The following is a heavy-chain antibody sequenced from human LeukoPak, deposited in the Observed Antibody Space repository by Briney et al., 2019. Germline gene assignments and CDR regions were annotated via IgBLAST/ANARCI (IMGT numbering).Heavy chain of an antibody. CDR2: IWYDGSNK. CDR3: ARVTRDSLRFTTNYFDY. Sequence: GGSLRLSCAASGFTFSSYGMHWVRQAPGKGLEWVAVIWYDGSNKYYADSVKGRFTISRDNSKNTLYLQMNSLRAEDTAVYYCARVTRDSLRFTTNYFDYWGQGTLVTVSS. J-gene: IGHJ4*02. V-gene: IGHV3-33*01. CDR1: GFTFSSYG. D-gene: IGHD3-22*01.